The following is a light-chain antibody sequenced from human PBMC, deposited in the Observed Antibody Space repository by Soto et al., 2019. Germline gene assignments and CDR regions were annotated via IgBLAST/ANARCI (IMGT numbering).Light chain of an antibody. CDR2: AAS. CDR3: QQTYSSTRT. CDR1: QSIRRS. Sequence: DIQMTQSPSSLSASVADRVTITCRASQSIRRSLNWYQQKPGKAPNLLIYAASSLQTGVPSRFTGSGSGTDFTLTISNLQPEDFAVYYCQQTYSSTRTFGQGTKVDIX. J-gene: IGKJ1*01. V-gene: IGKV1-39*01.